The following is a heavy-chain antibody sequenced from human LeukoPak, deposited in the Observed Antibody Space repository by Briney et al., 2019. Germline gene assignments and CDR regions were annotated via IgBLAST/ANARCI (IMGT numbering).Heavy chain of an antibody. J-gene: IGHJ5*02. CDR1: GFTFSSYS. CDR3: ARDGWFGDYNWFDP. V-gene: IGHV3-48*01. Sequence: PGESLRLSCTGSGFTFSSYSMNWVRQAPGKGLEWVSYISSASNTIYYADSVKGRFTISRDNAKNSLYLQINSLRAEDTAMYYCARDGWFGDYNWFDPWGQGTLVTVSS. CDR2: ISSASNTI. D-gene: IGHD3-10*01.